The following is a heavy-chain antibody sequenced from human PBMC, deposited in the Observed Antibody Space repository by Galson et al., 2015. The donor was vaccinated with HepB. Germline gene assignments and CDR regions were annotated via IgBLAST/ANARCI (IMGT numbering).Heavy chain of an antibody. CDR2: IYSGGTT. V-gene: IGHV3-53*04. CDR3: ARVRSWTWYFDY. J-gene: IGHJ4*02. Sequence: SLRLSCAASGFTVGSNYMNWVRQAPGKGLEWVSIIYSGGTTYHADSATGRFTISRHNSKNTLYLQMNSLRPEDTAVYYCARVRSWTWYFDYWGQGTLVTVSS. CDR1: GFTVGSNY. D-gene: IGHD6-13*01.